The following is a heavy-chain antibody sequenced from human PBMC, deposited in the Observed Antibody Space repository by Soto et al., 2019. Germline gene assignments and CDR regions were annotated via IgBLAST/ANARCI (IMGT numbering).Heavy chain of an antibody. V-gene: IGHV4-59*01. CDR1: GGSISSYY. J-gene: IGHJ4*02. Sequence: TSETLSLTCTVSGGSISSYYWGWIRQPPGKGLEWIGYIYYSGSTNYNPSLKSRVTISVDTSKNQFSLKLTSVTAADTAVYYCARRYGGNFDYWGQGTLVTVSS. CDR3: ARRYGGNFDY. D-gene: IGHD1-26*01. CDR2: IYYSGST.